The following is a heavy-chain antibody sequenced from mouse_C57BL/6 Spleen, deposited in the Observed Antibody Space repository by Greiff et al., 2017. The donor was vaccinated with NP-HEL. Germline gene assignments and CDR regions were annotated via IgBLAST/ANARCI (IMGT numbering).Heavy chain of an antibody. CDR3: AKGSYGSSHWYFDV. V-gene: IGHV1-54*01. Sequence: QVQLQQSGAELVRPGTSVKVSCKASGYAFTNYLIEWVKQRPGQGLEWIGVINPGSGGTNYNEKFKGKATLTADKSSSTAYMQLSSLTSEDSAVYFCAKGSYGSSHWYFDVWGTGTTVTVSS. CDR1: GYAFTNYL. D-gene: IGHD1-1*01. CDR2: INPGSGGT. J-gene: IGHJ1*03.